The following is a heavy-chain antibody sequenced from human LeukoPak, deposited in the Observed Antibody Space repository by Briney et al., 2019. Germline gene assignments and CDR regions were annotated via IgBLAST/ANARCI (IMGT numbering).Heavy chain of an antibody. CDR2: ISSSGSTI. D-gene: IGHD6-13*01. CDR1: GFTFSSYE. CDR3: AESWYVLLGGREPGPDY. J-gene: IGHJ4*02. V-gene: IGHV3-48*03. Sequence: GGSLRLSCAASGFTFSSYEMNWVRQAPGKGLEWVSYISSSGSTIYYADSVKGRFTISRDNAKNSLYLQMNSLRAEDTAVYYCAESWYVLLGGREPGPDYWGQGTLVTVSS.